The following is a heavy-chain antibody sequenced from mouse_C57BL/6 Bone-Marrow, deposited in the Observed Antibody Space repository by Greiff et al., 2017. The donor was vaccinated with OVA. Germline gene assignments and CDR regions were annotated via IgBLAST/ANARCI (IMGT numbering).Heavy chain of an antibody. J-gene: IGHJ2*01. CDR1: GYTFTEYT. D-gene: IGHD3-2*02. Sequence: QVHVKQSGAELVKPGASVKLSCKASGYTFTEYTIHWVKQRSGQGLEWIGWFYPGSGSIKYNEKFKDKATLTADKSSSTVYMELSRLTSEDSAVYFCARHEGGRTAQALYFDYWGQGTTLTVSS. V-gene: IGHV1-62-2*01. CDR3: ARHEGGRTAQALYFDY. CDR2: FYPGSGSI.